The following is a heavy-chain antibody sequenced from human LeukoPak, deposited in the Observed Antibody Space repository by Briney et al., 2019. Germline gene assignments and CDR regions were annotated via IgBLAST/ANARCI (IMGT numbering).Heavy chain of an antibody. CDR1: GGSISSYY. J-gene: IGHJ4*02. V-gene: IGHV4-59*01. Sequence: SETLSLTCTVSGGSISSYYWSWIRQPPGKGLEWIGYIYYSGSTNYNPSLKSRVTISVDTSKNQFSLKLSSVTAADTAVYYCARDFDYWGQGTLVTVSS. CDR3: ARDFDY. CDR2: IYYSGST.